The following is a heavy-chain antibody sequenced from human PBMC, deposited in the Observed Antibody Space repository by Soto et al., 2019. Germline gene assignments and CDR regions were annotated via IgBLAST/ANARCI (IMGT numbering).Heavy chain of an antibody. J-gene: IGHJ4*02. CDR2: INHSGST. V-gene: IGHV4-34*01. D-gene: IGHD6-13*01. Sequence: SETLSLTCAVYGGSFSGYYWSWIRQPPGKGLEWIGEINHSGSTNYNPSLKSRVTISVDTSKNQLSLKLSSVTAADTAVYYCAREDSSHFDYWGQGTLVTVSS. CDR3: AREDSSHFDY. CDR1: GGSFSGYY.